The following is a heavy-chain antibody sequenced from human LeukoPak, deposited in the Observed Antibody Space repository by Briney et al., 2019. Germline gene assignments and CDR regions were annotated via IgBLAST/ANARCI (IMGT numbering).Heavy chain of an antibody. Sequence: SETLSLTCTVSGDSISNYDWTWIRQPAGKGLEWIGRIYGSGNTRYNPSLKSRVSMSIDTSKNQFSLKLSSVAAADTAVYFCARGMAAAYDYNWFDSWGQGTLVTVTS. CDR2: IYGSGNT. V-gene: IGHV4-4*07. CDR3: ARGMAAAYDYNWFDS. CDR1: GDSISNYD. D-gene: IGHD5-12*01. J-gene: IGHJ5*01.